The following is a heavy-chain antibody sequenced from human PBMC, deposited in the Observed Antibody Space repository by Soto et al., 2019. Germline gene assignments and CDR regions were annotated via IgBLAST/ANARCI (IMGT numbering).Heavy chain of an antibody. D-gene: IGHD3-22*01. J-gene: IGHJ4*02. CDR2: LFHGGGT. CDR1: DGPFSGYY. CDR3: ARPHYDSNTFYSFFDY. Sequence: PSQTPSLTCAVYDGPFSGYYWSWIRQPPGKGMGWLGELFHGGGTGYSPSRKSRVTISVDTSKKECALELSSVTAADTAVYYCARPHYDSNTFYSFFDYWGKGTMVTVSS. V-gene: IGHV4-34*12.